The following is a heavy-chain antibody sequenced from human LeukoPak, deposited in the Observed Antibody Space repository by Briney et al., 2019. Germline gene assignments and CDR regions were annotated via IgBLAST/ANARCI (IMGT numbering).Heavy chain of an antibody. CDR1: GGSISSSSYY. V-gene: IGHV4-39*07. D-gene: IGHD4-11*01. CDR2: IYYSGST. Sequence: PSETLSLTCTVSGGSISSSSYYWGWLRQPPGKGLEWIGSIYYSGSTYYNPSLKSRVTISVDTSKNQFSLKLSSVTAADTAVYYCARGPRNYVAHSRYYYYYMDVWGKGTTVTVSS. J-gene: IGHJ6*03. CDR3: ARGPRNYVAHSRYYYYYMDV.